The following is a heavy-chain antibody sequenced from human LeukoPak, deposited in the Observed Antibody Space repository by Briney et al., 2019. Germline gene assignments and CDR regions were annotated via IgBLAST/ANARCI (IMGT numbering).Heavy chain of an antibody. CDR3: ARVRGYKIKGSWFDP. J-gene: IGHJ5*02. D-gene: IGHD5-24*01. CDR1: GGSFSGYY. Sequence: PSETLSLTCAVYGGSFSGYYWSWIRQPPGKGLEWIGEINHSGSTNYNPSLKSRVTISVDTSKNQFSLKLSSVTAADTAVYYCARVRGYKIKGSWFDPWGQGTLVTVSS. CDR2: INHSGST. V-gene: IGHV4-34*01.